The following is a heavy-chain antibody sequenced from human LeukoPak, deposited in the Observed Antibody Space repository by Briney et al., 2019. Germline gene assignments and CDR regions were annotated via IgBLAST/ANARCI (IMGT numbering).Heavy chain of an antibody. J-gene: IGHJ6*03. CDR1: GYTFTSYG. CDR3: ARGTVTTGGYYYYYMDV. CDR2: ISAYNGNT. V-gene: IGHV1-18*01. Sequence: GASVKVSCKASGYTFTSYGISWVRQAPGQGLEWMGWISAYNGNTKYAQKLQGRVTMTTDTSTSTGYMELRSLRSDDTAVYYCARGTVTTGGYYYYYMDVWGKGTTVTVSS. D-gene: IGHD4-17*01.